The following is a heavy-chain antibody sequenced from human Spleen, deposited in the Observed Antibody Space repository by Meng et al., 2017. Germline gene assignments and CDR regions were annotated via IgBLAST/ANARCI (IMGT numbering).Heavy chain of an antibody. D-gene: IGHD4-17*01. CDR1: GGPISSSSDY. J-gene: IGHJ4*02. CDR3: ARRGGDYLEVYFDY. Sequence: QLQLQESGPGLVKSSETLSLTCTVAGGPISSSSDYWGWIRQPPGKGLELIASIYYSGSTYYSPSLKSRVTISVDRSKNQFSLRLGSVTAADTAIYYCARRGGDYLEVYFDYWGQGSLVTVSS. CDR2: IYYSGST. V-gene: IGHV4-39*07.